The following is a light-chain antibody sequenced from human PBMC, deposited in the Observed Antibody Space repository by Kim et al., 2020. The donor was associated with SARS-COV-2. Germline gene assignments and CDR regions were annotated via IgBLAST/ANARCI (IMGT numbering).Light chain of an antibody. CDR1: QSVNSNK. Sequence: SPGEPATLSCGGSQSVNSNKLTWYQQKPGQAPRLLIYGASTRATGIPDRFSGSGSGTDFTLTISRLEPEDFAVYYCQQYGGSPSYTFGQGTKLEI. CDR2: GAS. CDR3: QQYGGSPSYT. J-gene: IGKJ2*01. V-gene: IGKV3-20*01.